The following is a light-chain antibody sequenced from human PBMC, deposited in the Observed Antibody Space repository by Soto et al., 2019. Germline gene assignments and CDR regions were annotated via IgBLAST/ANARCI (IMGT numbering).Light chain of an antibody. V-gene: IGLV2-14*03. CDR3: SSKTSSSTLVI. J-gene: IGLJ2*01. CDR2: DVS. CDR1: SSDIGGYNY. Sequence: QSALTQPASVSGSPGQSITISCTGTSSDIGGYNYVSWYQQHPGKAPEVIIFDVSNRPSGVSNRFSGSKSGNTASLSISGLQAEDEADYYCSSKTSSSTLVIFGGGTQLTVL.